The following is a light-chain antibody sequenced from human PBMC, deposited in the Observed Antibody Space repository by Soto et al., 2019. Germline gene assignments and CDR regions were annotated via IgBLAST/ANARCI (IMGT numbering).Light chain of an antibody. CDR2: GAY. V-gene: IGKV3-20*01. Sequence: EIVLTQSPGTLSLSPGDRATLSCRASQSLTSNFLAWYQQKPGQAPRLLIYGAYRRATDIPERFSGSGSGTAFALIITRLEPADFAVYFCQQYDTFPRTFGQGTKVEIQ. J-gene: IGKJ1*01. CDR1: QSLTSNF. CDR3: QQYDTFPRT.